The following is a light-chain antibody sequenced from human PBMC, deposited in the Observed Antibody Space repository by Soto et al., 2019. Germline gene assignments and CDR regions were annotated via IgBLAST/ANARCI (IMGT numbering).Light chain of an antibody. Sequence: QSALTQPRSASGSPGQSITISCTGTSSDVGGYNYVSWYQQHPAKAPKLIIFDASKRPSGVPNRFSGSKSGNTASLTISGLRAEDEADYYCCSYVGRNTYVFGTGTKVTVL. CDR1: SSDVGGYNY. CDR3: CSYVGRNTYV. CDR2: DAS. V-gene: IGLV2-11*01. J-gene: IGLJ1*01.